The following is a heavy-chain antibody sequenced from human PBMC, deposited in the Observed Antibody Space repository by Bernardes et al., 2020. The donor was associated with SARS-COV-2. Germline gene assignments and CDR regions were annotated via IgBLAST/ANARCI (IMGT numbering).Heavy chain of an antibody. CDR3: AVAPGPDYDFWSGYYTSYYYYMDV. CDR1: GFTFSSYA. J-gene: IGHJ6*03. V-gene: IGHV3-23*01. CDR2: ISGSGGST. D-gene: IGHD3-3*01. Sequence: GGSLRLSCAASGFTFSSYAMSWVRQAPGKGLEWVSAISGSGGSTYYADSVKGRFTISRDNSKNTLYLQMNSLRAEDTAVYYCAVAPGPDYDFWSGYYTSYYYYMDVWGKGTTVTVSS.